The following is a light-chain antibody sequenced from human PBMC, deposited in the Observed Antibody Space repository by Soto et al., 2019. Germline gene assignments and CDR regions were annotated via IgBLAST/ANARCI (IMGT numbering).Light chain of an antibody. CDR1: QSVFYNSNNKYF. Sequence: DIVMTQSPDSLAVSLCERATINCKSSQSVFYNSNNKYFLAWYQQKPGQPPKLLIYWASTRESGVPDRFSGSGSGTDFTLTISSLQAEDAAVYYCQQYHGTPCTFGPGTKVEIK. V-gene: IGKV4-1*01. J-gene: IGKJ3*01. CDR2: WAS. CDR3: QQYHGTPCT.